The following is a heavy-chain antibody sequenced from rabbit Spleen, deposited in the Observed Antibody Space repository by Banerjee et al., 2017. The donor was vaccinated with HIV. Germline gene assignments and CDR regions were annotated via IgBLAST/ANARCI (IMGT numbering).Heavy chain of an antibody. Sequence: VESGGGLVQPEGSLTLTCTASGFDFSNYGVSWVRQAPGKGLEWIGYIDPVFGTTYYASWVNGRFTISSHNAQNTLYLQLNSVTAADTATYFCVRDSWDFHLWGPGTLVTVS. D-gene: IGHD4-2*01. CDR3: VRDSWDFHL. CDR2: IDPVFGTT. CDR1: GFDFSNYG. J-gene: IGHJ4*01. V-gene: IGHV1S47*01.